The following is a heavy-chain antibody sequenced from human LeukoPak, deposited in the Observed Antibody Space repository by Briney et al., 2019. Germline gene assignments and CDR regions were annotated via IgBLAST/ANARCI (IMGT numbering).Heavy chain of an antibody. CDR3: AKDMSVTIASTPDYYFDS. CDR2: VRFDRGNR. Sequence: PGGSLRLSCEVSEFSSTSYGMHWVRLPPGKGLEWVAFVRFDRGNRYYADSVKGRFIISRDISRNIVSLQMNDLSLEDTAVYFCAKDMSVTIASTPDYYFDSWGHGIQVTVS. D-gene: IGHD4/OR15-4a*01. V-gene: IGHV3-30*02. CDR1: EFSSTSYG. J-gene: IGHJ4*01.